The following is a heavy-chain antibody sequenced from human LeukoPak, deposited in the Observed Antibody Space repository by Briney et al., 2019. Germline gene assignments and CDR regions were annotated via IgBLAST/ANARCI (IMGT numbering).Heavy chain of an antibody. Sequence: SETLSLTCTVSGGSISSYYWSWIRQPPGKGLEWIGYIYYSGSTNYNPSLKSRVTISVDTSKNQFSLKLSFVTAADTAVYYCAREVGASFDYWGQGTLVTVSS. D-gene: IGHD1-26*01. CDR1: GGSISSYY. CDR3: AREVGASFDY. J-gene: IGHJ4*02. V-gene: IGHV4-59*01. CDR2: IYYSGST.